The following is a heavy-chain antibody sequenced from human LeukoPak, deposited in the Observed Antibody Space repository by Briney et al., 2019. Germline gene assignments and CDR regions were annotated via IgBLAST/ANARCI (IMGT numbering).Heavy chain of an antibody. D-gene: IGHD6-19*01. V-gene: IGHV3-7*05. Sequence: GGSLRLSCAASRFTFSNYWMSWVRQPAGKGLEWVANINQGGSEKYYLNSVKGRFTISRDNAKNSLYLQMNSLRADDTAIYYCVRDGSGYDYWGQGTLVTISS. CDR1: RFTFSNYW. CDR2: INQGGSEK. J-gene: IGHJ4*02. CDR3: VRDGSGYDY.